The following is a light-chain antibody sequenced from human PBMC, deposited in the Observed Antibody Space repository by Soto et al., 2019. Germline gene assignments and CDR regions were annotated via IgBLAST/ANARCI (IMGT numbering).Light chain of an antibody. CDR3: QSYDISLSVVV. V-gene: IGLV1-40*01. CDR1: SSNIGAGYD. J-gene: IGLJ2*01. CDR2: VNS. Sequence: QSVLTQPPSVSGAPGQRVTISCTGSSSNIGAGYDVHWYQQFPGTAPKLLIYVNSNRPSGFPDRFSGSKSGTSASLAITGLQAEDEADYYCQSYDISLSVVVFGGGTKLTVL.